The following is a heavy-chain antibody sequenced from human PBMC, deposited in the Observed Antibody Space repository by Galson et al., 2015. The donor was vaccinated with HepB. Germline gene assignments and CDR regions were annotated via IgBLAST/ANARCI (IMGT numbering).Heavy chain of an antibody. V-gene: IGHV3-30*03. CDR2: ISYDGSNK. CDR3: VSSHFDY. CDR1: GFTFSSYG. Sequence: SLRLSCAASGFTFSSYGMHWVRQAPGKGLEWVAVISYDGSNKYYADSVKGRFTISRDNSKNTLYLQMNSLRAEDTAVYYCVSSHFDYWGQGTLVTVSS. J-gene: IGHJ4*02.